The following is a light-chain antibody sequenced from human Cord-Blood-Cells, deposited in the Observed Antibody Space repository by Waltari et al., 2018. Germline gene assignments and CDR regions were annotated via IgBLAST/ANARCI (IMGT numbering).Light chain of an antibody. V-gene: IGLV2-8*01. CDR3: SSYAGSNNV. CDR2: EVS. CDR1: SSDVGGYNY. Sequence: QSALTQPPSASGSPGQSVTISCTGTSSDVGGYNYVSWYQQHPGKAPKLIIYEVSKRPPGVPDRFYGSKSGNTASLTVSGLQAEDEADYYCSSYAGSNNVFGGGTKLTVL. J-gene: IGLJ3*02.